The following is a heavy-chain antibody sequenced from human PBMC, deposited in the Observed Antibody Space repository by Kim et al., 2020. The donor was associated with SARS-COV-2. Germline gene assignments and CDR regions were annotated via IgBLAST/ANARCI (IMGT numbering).Heavy chain of an antibody. CDR3: ARDRAVVIGSYGMDV. J-gene: IGHJ6*02. CDR2: ISYDGSNK. D-gene: IGHD3-22*01. CDR1: GFTFSSYA. Sequence: GGSLRLSCAASGFTFSSYAMHWVRQAPGKGLEWVAVISYDGSNKYYADSVKGRFTISRDNSKNTLYLQMNSLRAEDTAVYYCARDRAVVIGSYGMDVWGQGTTVTVSS. V-gene: IGHV3-30*04.